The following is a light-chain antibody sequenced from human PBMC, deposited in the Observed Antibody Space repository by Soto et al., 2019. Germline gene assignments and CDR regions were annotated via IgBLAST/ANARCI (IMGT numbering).Light chain of an antibody. Sequence: QAVLTQPASVSGSPGQSITISCTGTSSDVGGYNYVSWYQHHPGKAPKLMIYEVSNRPSGVSNRFSGSKSGNTASLTISGLQAEDEADYYCSSYTSSSTLGVFGTGTKLTVL. CDR2: EVS. V-gene: IGLV2-14*01. CDR3: SSYTSSSTLGV. CDR1: SSDVGGYNY. J-gene: IGLJ1*01.